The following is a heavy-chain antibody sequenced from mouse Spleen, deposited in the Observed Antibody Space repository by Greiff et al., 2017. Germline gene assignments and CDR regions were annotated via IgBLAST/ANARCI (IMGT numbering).Heavy chain of an antibody. CDR1: GFTFSSYG. CDR3: ARLGVVVATDY. Sequence: EVKVVESGGGLVKPGGSLKLSCAASGFTFSSYGMSWVRQTPEKRLEWVATISGGGSYTYYPDSVKGRFTISRDNAKNNLYLQMSSLRSEDTALYYCARLGVVVATDYWGQGTTLTVSS. D-gene: IGHD1-1*01. J-gene: IGHJ2*01. CDR2: ISGGGSYT. V-gene: IGHV5-9-2*01.